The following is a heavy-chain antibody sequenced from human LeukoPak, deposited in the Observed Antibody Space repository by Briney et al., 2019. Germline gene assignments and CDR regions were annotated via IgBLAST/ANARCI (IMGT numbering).Heavy chain of an antibody. V-gene: IGHV4-39*01. J-gene: IGHJ4*02. D-gene: IGHD2-15*01. CDR3: ARHVGSGSYFDY. CDR1: GGSISSSSYY. CDR2: IYYSGSA. Sequence: SGTLSLTCTVSGGSISSSSYYWGWICQPPGKGLEWIGSIYYSGSAYSNPSLKSRVTFSVDTSKNQFSLKLSSVTAADTAVYYCARHVGSGSYFDYWGQGTLVTVSS.